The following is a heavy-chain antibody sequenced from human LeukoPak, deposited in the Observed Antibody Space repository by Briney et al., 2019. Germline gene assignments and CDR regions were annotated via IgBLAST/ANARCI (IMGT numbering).Heavy chain of an antibody. CDR2: ISDSGST. J-gene: IGHJ3*02. D-gene: IGHD3-16*01. Sequence: SETLSLTCTVSGGSISSFYWSWIRQSPGKGLEWIAYISDSGSTNYKSSLKSRVTISIDTSRNQFSLNLTSVTPADTAVYYCSRWGAVNGFDIWGQGTMVTASS. CDR1: GGSISSFY. CDR3: SRWGAVNGFDI. V-gene: IGHV4-59*01.